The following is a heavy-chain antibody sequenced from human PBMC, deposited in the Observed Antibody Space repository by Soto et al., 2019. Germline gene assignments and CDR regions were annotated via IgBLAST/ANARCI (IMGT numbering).Heavy chain of an antibody. CDR1: GGSISTSY. J-gene: IGHJ5*02. Sequence: SETLSLTCSVAGGSISTSYWGWIRQPAEKRPAWIGRIHSTGTSHYNPSLRSRVSMSMDTDKKKIYSDLTSVSAADTAVYHCGRDGAAVGTYWLDAWGQGTLVTVSS. D-gene: IGHD6-13*01. V-gene: IGHV4-4*07. CDR3: GRDGAAVGTYWLDA. CDR2: IHSTGTS.